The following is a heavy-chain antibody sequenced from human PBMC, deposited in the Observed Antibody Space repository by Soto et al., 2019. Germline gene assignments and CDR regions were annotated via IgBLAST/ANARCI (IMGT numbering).Heavy chain of an antibody. Sequence: EVQLVESGGGLVQPGGSLRLSCAVSGFTVSNNYMSWVRQAPGKGLEWVSVFYSGGSTFYADSVKGRITISRDNSKNTLHLQMNSLRAEDTAVYYCATSRGAYDYPFDYWGQGTLVTVAS. CDR2: FYSGGST. CDR1: GFTVSNNY. J-gene: IGHJ4*02. D-gene: IGHD5-12*01. CDR3: ATSRGAYDYPFDY. V-gene: IGHV3-66*01.